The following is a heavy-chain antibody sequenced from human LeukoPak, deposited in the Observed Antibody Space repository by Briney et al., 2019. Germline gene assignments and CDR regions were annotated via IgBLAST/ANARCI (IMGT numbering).Heavy chain of an antibody. Sequence: SQTPSLTCTASGDSISSSSYYWGWIRQPPGKGLEWIGSIYYSGSTYYNPSLESRVTISVDTSKNQFSLKLSSVTAADTAVYYCARHEIVGAPWTWFDPWGQGTLVTVSS. CDR1: GDSISSSSYY. J-gene: IGHJ5*02. CDR3: ARHEIVGAPWTWFDP. CDR2: IYYSGST. V-gene: IGHV4-39*01. D-gene: IGHD1-26*01.